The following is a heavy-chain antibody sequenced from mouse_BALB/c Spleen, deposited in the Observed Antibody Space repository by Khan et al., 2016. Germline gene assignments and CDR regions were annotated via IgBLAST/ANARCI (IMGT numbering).Heavy chain of an antibody. CDR1: EYTFTNYG. J-gene: IGHJ4*01. V-gene: IGHV9-3*02. CDR2: INTNTGEP. CDR3: ARTGDYPYYAMDY. Sequence: QIQLVQSGPELKKPGETVKISCKALEYTFTNYGMNWVKQAPGKGLKWMGWINTNTGEPTYAEEFKGRFAFSLEASASTAYLQINNLKNEDSATYFCARTGDYPYYAMDYWGQGTSVTVSS. D-gene: IGHD2-13*01.